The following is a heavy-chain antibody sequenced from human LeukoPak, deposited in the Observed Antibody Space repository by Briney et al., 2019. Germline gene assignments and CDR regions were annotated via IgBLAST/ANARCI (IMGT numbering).Heavy chain of an antibody. CDR1: GCIFTGYY. CDR3: ARVRSSSVDNWFDP. CDR2: INPNSGGT. D-gene: IGHD6-13*01. V-gene: IGHV1-2*02. Sequence: ASVKVSCKASGCIFTGYYMHWVRQAPGQGLEWMGWINPNSGGTNYAQKFQGRVTMTRDTSISTAYMELSRLRSDDTAVYYCARVRSSSVDNWFDPWGQGTLVTVSS. J-gene: IGHJ5*02.